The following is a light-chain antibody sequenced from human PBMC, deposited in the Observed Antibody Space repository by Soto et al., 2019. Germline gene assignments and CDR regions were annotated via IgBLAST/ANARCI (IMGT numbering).Light chain of an antibody. CDR3: YSYAGTSTWV. CDR2: EGT. CDR1: NNDVGNYKL. V-gene: IGLV2-23*01. J-gene: IGLJ3*02. Sequence: QSALTQPASVSESPGQSITISCTGTNNDVGNYKLVSWFQHHLGKAPKLIIYEGTKRPSGVSNRFSASQAGNTASLTISGLKAEDEDDYYCYSYAGTSTWVCGVGTKLPVL.